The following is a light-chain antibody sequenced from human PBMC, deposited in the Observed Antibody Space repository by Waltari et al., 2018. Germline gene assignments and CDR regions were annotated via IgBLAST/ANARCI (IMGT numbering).Light chain of an antibody. J-gene: IGKJ3*01. CDR1: PSVLYSSNNKNY. Sequence: DIVMTQSPASLAVSLGERATINFKSIPSVLYSSNNKNYLAWYQQKPGQPPKLLIYWASTRESGVPDRFSGSGSGTDFTLTISSLQAEDVAVYYCQQYYSTPFTFGPGTKVDIK. V-gene: IGKV4-1*01. CDR3: QQYYSTPFT. CDR2: WAS.